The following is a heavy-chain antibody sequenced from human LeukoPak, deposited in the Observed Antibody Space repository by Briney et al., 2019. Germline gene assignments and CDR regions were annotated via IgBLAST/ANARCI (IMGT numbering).Heavy chain of an antibody. V-gene: IGHV1-3*01. Sequence: GASVKVSCKASGYTFTSYAMHWVRQAPGQRLEWMGWINAGNGNTKYSQKFQGRVTITRDTSASTAYMELSSLRSEDTAVYYCVSQIGVAGGMDVWGQGTTVTVSS. D-gene: IGHD6-19*01. CDR2: INAGNGNT. J-gene: IGHJ6*02. CDR1: GYTFTSYA. CDR3: VSQIGVAGGMDV.